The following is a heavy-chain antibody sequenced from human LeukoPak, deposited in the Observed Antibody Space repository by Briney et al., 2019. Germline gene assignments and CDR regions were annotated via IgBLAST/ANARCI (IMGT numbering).Heavy chain of an antibody. V-gene: IGHV4-34*01. J-gene: IGHJ5*02. CDR3: ARLDYYDGSGQNWFDP. D-gene: IGHD3-22*01. CDR2: INHSGST. CDR1: GGSFSGYY. Sequence: PSETLSLTCAVYGGSFSGYYWSWIRQPPGKGLEWIGEINHSGSTNYNPSLKSRVTTSVDTSKNQFSLKLRSVTAADTAVYYCARLDYYDGSGQNWFDPWGQGTLVTVSS.